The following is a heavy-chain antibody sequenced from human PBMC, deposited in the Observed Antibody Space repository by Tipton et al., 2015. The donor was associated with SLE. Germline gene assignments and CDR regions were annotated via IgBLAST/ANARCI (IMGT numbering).Heavy chain of an antibody. V-gene: IGHV3-49*04. CDR1: GFTFGDYA. D-gene: IGHD3-9*01. J-gene: IGHJ5*02. Sequence: SLRLSCTASGFTFGDYAMSWVRQAPGKGLEWVGFIRSKAYGGTTEYAASVKGRFTISRDDSKSIAYLQMNSLETEDTAVYYCTASYDILTGYYYWFDPWGQGTLVTVSS. CDR3: TASYDILTGYYYWFDP. CDR2: IRSKAYGGTT.